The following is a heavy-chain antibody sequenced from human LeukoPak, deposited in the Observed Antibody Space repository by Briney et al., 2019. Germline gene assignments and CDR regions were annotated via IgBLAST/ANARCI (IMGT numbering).Heavy chain of an antibody. Sequence: PGGSLRLSCAASGFTFSSYWMHWVRQAPGKGLVWVSRINTDGSSTSYADSVKGRFTISRDNAKNTLYLQMNSLRAEDTAVYYCARDSNYFDAFDIWGQGTMVTVSS. D-gene: IGHD3-10*01. CDR3: ARDSNYFDAFDI. J-gene: IGHJ3*02. CDR2: INTDGSST. CDR1: GFTFSSYW. V-gene: IGHV3-74*01.